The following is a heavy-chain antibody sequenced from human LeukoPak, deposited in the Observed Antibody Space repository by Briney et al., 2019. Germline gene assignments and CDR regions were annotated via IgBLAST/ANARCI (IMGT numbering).Heavy chain of an antibody. J-gene: IGHJ4*02. CDR1: GFTFSNYA. CDR2: MSAGGGST. Sequence: QPGGSLRLSCAASGFTFSNYAMSWVRQAPGKGLEWVSAMSAGGGSTYYADSVKGRFTISRDTSKNTLYLQMNSLRAEDTAVYYCAKDRESGSCIDYWGQGTLVTVSS. D-gene: IGHD1-26*01. V-gene: IGHV3-23*01. CDR3: AKDRESGSCIDY.